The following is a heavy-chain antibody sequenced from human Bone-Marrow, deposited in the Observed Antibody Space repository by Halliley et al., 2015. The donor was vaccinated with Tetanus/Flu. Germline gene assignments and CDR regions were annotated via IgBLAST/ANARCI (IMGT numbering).Heavy chain of an antibody. CDR3: CNGPF. D-gene: IGHD2-8*01. V-gene: IGHV3-72*01. CDR2: GQNKADGSST. Sequence: APGVGLEWVGRGQNKADGSSTEVAASVKGRSNISRDDLKNVLYLQIDSLKIEDTAVYFCCNGPFWGQGTMVTVPP. J-gene: IGHJ4*02.